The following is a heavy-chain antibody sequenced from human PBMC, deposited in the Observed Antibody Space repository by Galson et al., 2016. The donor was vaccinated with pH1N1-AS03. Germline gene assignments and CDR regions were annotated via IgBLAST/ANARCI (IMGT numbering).Heavy chain of an antibody. V-gene: IGHV3-30*04. D-gene: IGHD3-22*01. CDR1: GFTFSSYV. J-gene: IGHJ4*02. CDR2: IYKDGSLY. Sequence: LSCAASGFTFSSYVMHWVRQAPGKGLEWVAVIYKDGSLYFSADSVKGRFTISRDNSKNTLYLQMNNLRVEDTAVYYCARDQDYYDSSGYYDSWGQGTLVTVS. CDR3: ARDQDYYDSSGYYDS.